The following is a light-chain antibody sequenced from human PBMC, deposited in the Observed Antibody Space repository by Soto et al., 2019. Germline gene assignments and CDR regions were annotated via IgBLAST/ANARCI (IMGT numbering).Light chain of an antibody. CDR1: SGV. Sequence: QSALTQPPSASGSPGQSVTISCTGTSGVSWYQQHPGKAPKLLIYEVTKRPPGVPDRFSGSKSGNTASLTVSGLQAEDEADYYCSSYRGSNIFVVFGGGTKLTVL. CDR2: EVT. V-gene: IGLV2-8*01. J-gene: IGLJ2*01. CDR3: SSYRGSNIFVV.